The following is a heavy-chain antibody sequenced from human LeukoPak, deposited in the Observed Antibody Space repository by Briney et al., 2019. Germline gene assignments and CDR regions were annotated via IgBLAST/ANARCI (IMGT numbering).Heavy chain of an antibody. J-gene: IGHJ3*02. CDR1: GFTFDDYA. D-gene: IGHD6-19*01. V-gene: IGHV3-9*01. Sequence: PGGSLSLSCAASGFTFDDYAMHWVRQAPGKGLEWVSGISWNSGSIGYADSVKGRFTISRDNAKNSLYLQMNSLRAEDTALYYCAQARRGWKDDAFDIWGQGTMVTVSS. CDR3: AQARRGWKDDAFDI. CDR2: ISWNSGSI.